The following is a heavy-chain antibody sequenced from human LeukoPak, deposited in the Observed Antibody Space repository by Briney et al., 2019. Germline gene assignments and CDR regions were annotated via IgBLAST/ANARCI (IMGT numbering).Heavy chain of an antibody. J-gene: IGHJ4*02. CDR3: ARLGFFGVSYRYYFDY. CDR2: IYSGGST. D-gene: IGHD3-3*01. Sequence: SCKASGGTFSSYAISWVRQAPGQGLEWVSVIYSGGSTYYADSVKGRFTISRDNSKNTLYLQMNSLRAEDTAVYYCARLGFFGVSYRYYFDYWGQGTLVTVSS. V-gene: IGHV3-53*01. CDR1: GGTFSSYA.